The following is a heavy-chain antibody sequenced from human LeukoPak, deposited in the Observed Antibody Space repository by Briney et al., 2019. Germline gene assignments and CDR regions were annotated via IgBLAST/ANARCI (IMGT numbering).Heavy chain of an antibody. Sequence: PGGSLRLSCAASGFTFSSYSMNWVRQAPGKGLEWVALISYDGSNDYYADSVEGRFTISRDNSKNSVYLQMNSLRDDDTAMYYCSKGNSYWYFDLWGRGTLVTVSS. CDR1: GFTFSSYS. CDR3: SKGNSYWYFDL. V-gene: IGHV3-30*18. CDR2: ISYDGSND. J-gene: IGHJ2*01.